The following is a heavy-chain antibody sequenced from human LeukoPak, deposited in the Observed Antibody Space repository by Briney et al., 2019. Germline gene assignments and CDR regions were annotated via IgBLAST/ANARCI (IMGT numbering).Heavy chain of an antibody. CDR3: AKDLGSIVYFLWFLY. D-gene: IGHD3-22*01. J-gene: IGHJ4*02. CDR2: ISGSGGST. CDR1: GFTFSSYA. V-gene: IGHV3-23*01. Sequence: PGGSLRLSCAASGFTFSSYAMSWVRQAPGKGLEWVSAISGSGGSTYYADSVKGRFTISRDNSKNTLYLQRNSLRAEDTAVYYCAKDLGSIVYFLWFLYWGQGTLVTVSS.